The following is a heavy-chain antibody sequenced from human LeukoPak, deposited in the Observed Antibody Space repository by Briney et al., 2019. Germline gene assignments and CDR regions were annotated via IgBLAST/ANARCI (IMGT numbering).Heavy chain of an antibody. CDR2: INPNSGGT. J-gene: IGHJ4*02. Sequence: ASVKVSCKASGYTFTGYYMHWVRQAPGQGLEWMGWINPNSGGTNYAQKFQGRVTMTRDTSISTAYMELSRLRSDDTAVYYCARARVAYSSGWYLIDYWGRGTLVTVSS. D-gene: IGHD6-19*01. CDR1: GYTFTGYY. V-gene: IGHV1-2*02. CDR3: ARARVAYSSGWYLIDY.